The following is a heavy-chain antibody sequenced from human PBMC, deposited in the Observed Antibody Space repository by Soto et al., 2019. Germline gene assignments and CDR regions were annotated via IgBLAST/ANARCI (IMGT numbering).Heavy chain of an antibody. J-gene: IGHJ4*02. CDR1: GGSMSSYY. V-gene: IGHV4-59*01. D-gene: IGHD2-15*01. CDR3: ARADPDASVGY. Sequence: QVQLQEWGPGLVKPSETLSLTCTVSGGSMSSYYWTWLRQSPGRGLEWIGYISYSGSTYYNPSLKSRVTMSADTSKNQFSLRMNSMIAADTAVYYCARADPDASVGYWGQGTLVTVSS. CDR2: ISYSGST.